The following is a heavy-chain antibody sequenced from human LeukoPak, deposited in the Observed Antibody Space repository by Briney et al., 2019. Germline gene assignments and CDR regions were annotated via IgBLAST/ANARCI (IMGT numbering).Heavy chain of an antibody. J-gene: IGHJ6*03. D-gene: IGHD2-15*01. CDR2: IYYTGST. Sequence: SETLSLTCTVSGGSISSSRYHWGWIRQPPGKGLEWIGSIYYTGSTFSIPSLKSRVTISLDTSKNQFSLRLSSVTAADMAVYYCARVTCSGVSCYHYYYYMDVWGTGTTVTVSS. CDR3: ARVTCSGVSCYHYYYYMDV. V-gene: IGHV4-39*07. CDR1: GGSISSSRYH.